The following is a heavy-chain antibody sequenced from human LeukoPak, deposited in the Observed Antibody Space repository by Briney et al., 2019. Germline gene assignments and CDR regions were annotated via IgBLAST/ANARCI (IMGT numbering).Heavy chain of an antibody. CDR3: ARQDYERGGRAFDI. J-gene: IGHJ3*02. D-gene: IGHD2-15*01. CDR1: GFTFSNYW. V-gene: IGHV3-7*04. CDR2: IKPDGSVI. Sequence: AGGSLRLSCAASGFTFSNYWMAWVRQAPGRGLEWVASIKPDGSVIYYGDSVKGRFTLSRDNTKNALHLQMNSLRAEDTAVYYCARQDYERGGRAFDIWGQGTMVTVSS.